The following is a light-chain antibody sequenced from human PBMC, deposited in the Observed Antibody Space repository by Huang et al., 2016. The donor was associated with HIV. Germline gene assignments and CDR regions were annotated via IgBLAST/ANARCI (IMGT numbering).Light chain of an antibody. CDR1: QNIGNS. J-gene: IGKJ2*01. V-gene: IGKV6-21*02. CDR3: HQSSSLLYT. CDR2: YAS. Sequence: EIVLTQSPDFQSVTPKEKITITCRASQNIGNSLNWYQQKPDQSPQLLIKYASQTISGVPSRFSGSGSGTDFTLTINTPEAGDAATYYCHQSSSLLYTFGQGTKLEIK.